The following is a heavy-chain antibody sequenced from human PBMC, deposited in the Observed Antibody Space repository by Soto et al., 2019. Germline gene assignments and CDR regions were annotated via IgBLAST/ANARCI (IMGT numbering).Heavy chain of an antibody. V-gene: IGHV4-31*01. Sequence: QVQLQESGPGLVKPSQTLSLTCTVSGGSISSGGYYWSWIRQHPGKGLEWIGYIYYSGSTYYNPTRKSLATDSADTSKNQVSLKLSSVTAADKAVDYCARGYLLVPVGTKFLGAFDVWGQGTMVTVSS. J-gene: IGHJ3*01. CDR2: IYYSGST. D-gene: IGHD5-12*01. CDR3: ARGYLLVPVGTKFLGAFDV. CDR1: GGSISSGGYY.